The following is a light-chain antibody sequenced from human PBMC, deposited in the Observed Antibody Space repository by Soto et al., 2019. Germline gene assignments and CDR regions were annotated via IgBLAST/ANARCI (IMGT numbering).Light chain of an antibody. CDR2: GAS. Sequence: TVMAQAPGTLTVPPGERATLACGASQSLSSNLAWYQQKPGQAPRLLIYGASTRATGIPARFSGSGSGTEFTLTISSLQPEDIATYCCQHSDSLPITFGQGTRLEIK. CDR1: QSLSSN. CDR3: QHSDSLPIT. J-gene: IGKJ5*01. V-gene: IGKV3-15*01.